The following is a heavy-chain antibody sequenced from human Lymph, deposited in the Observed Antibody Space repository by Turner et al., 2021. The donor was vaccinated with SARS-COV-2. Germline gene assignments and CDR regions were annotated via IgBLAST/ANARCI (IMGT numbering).Heavy chain of an antibody. D-gene: IGHD3-10*01. V-gene: IGHV3-30-3*01. CDR2: ISYDGSNK. Sequence: QMQRVESGGGVVQPGRALRHSCAASGFTFNNYPMHWVRQAPGKGLEWVAVISYDGSNKYYADSVKGRFTISRDNSKNTLYLQMNSLRAEDTAMYYCARDSSGSGTLDYWGQGTLVTVSS. CDR3: ARDSSGSGTLDY. J-gene: IGHJ4*02. CDR1: GFTFNNYP.